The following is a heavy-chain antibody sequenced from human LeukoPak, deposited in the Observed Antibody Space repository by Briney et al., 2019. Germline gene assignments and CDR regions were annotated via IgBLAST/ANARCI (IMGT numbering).Heavy chain of an antibody. CDR2: IVVGSGNT. Sequence: SVKVSCKASRFTFISSGMQWVRQARGQRLEWIGWIVVGSGNTNYAQKFQERVTITRDMSTSTAYMELSSLRSEDTAVYYCVAPRRGPHTLMDPRDAFDIWGQGTMVTVSS. V-gene: IGHV1-58*02. CDR3: VAPRRGPHTLMDPRDAFDI. D-gene: IGHD5-18*01. CDR1: RFTFISSG. J-gene: IGHJ3*02.